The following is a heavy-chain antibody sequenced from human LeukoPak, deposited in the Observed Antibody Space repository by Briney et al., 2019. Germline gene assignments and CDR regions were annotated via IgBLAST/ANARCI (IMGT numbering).Heavy chain of an antibody. CDR3: ARGGLDTAMVMYYYYYYMDV. J-gene: IGHJ6*03. V-gene: IGHV1-2*02. CDR2: INPNSGGT. D-gene: IGHD5-18*01. Sequence: ASVTVSCTSSGYTFTVYYMHWVRQAPGQGLEWKGWINPNSGGTNYAQKFQGRVTMTSDTSISTAYMELSRLRSDDTAVYYCARGGLDTAMVMYYYYYYMDVWGKGTTVTVSS. CDR1: GYTFTVYY.